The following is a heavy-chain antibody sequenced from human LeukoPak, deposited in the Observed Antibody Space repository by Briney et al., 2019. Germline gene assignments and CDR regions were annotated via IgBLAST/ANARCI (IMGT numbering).Heavy chain of an antibody. Sequence: SVKVSCKASRGTFSSYAISWVRQAPGHGLEWMGGIIPIFGTANYAQKFQGRVTITADKSTSTAYMELSSLRSEDTAVYYCARGGITMVRGVIRPHYFDYWGQGTLVTVSS. D-gene: IGHD3-10*01. CDR1: RGTFSSYA. CDR2: IIPIFGTA. CDR3: ARGGITMVRGVIRPHYFDY. V-gene: IGHV1-69*06. J-gene: IGHJ4*02.